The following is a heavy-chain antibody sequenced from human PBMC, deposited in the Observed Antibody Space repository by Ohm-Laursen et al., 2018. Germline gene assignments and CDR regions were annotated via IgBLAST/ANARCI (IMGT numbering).Heavy chain of an antibody. CDR1: GFTFSSYW. Sequence: SLRLSCTASGFTFSSYWMHWVRQAPGKGLVWVSRINSDGSSTGYADSVKGRFTISRDNSKNTLYLQMNSLRAEDTAVYYCAKDSADILTGSAYGMDVWGQGTTVTVSS. D-gene: IGHD3-9*01. CDR2: INSDGSST. CDR3: AKDSADILTGSAYGMDV. V-gene: IGHV3-74*01. J-gene: IGHJ6*02.